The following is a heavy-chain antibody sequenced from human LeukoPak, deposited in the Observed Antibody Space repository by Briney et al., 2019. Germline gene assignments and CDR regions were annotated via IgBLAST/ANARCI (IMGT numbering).Heavy chain of an antibody. Sequence: RSSETLSLTCAVYGGSFSDYDWAWIRQPPGKGLEWIGEISPDGTTNCAPSLKSRFSMSIDTSKNQFSLKLSSVTAADTAVYYCAREMSDYYDSSGYYYVRAFDIWGQGTMVTVSS. CDR2: ISPDGTT. D-gene: IGHD3-22*01. CDR3: AREMSDYYDSSGYYYVRAFDI. V-gene: IGHV4-34*10. CDR1: GGSFSDYD. J-gene: IGHJ3*02.